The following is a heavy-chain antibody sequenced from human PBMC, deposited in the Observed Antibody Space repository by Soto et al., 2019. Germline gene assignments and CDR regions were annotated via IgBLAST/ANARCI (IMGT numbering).Heavy chain of an antibody. J-gene: IGHJ6*02. V-gene: IGHV3-23*01. CDR1: GFTFSSYA. CDR2: ISGSGGST. D-gene: IGHD2-15*01. Sequence: GGSLRLSCAASGFTFSSYAMSWVRQAPGKGLEWVSAISGSGGSTYYADSVKGRFTISRDNSKSTLYLQMNSLRAEDTAVYYCAKEENIVVVVAATLGYGMDVWGQGTTVTVSS. CDR3: AKEENIVVVVAATLGYGMDV.